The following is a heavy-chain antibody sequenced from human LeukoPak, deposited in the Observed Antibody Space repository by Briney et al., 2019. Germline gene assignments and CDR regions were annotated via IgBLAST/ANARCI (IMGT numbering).Heavy chain of an antibody. V-gene: IGHV4-30-2*01. CDR1: AGSIISGGYS. Sequence: PSETLSLTCAASAGSIISGGYSWSLIRQPPGKGLELSGFIYNSEGAYYNPSLKSRGTISVDRSKNQFSLKLSAVTAADTAVYYCARGRTDDYFDYWGQGTLVTVSS. CDR3: ARGRTDDYFDY. CDR2: IYNSEGA. J-gene: IGHJ4*02. D-gene: IGHD1-1*01.